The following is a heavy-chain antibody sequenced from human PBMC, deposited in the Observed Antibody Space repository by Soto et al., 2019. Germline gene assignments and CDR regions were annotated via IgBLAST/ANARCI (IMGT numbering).Heavy chain of an antibody. CDR1: GYSFASYW. D-gene: IGHD3-10*01. Sequence: PGVSLKISCKGSGYSFASYWIGWVRQMPGKGLEWMGSIYPGDSDTTYSPSFQGQVTISADKSINTAYLQWSRLEASDTAIYYCARRRYYLGSGSYSLPSMDVWGQGTTVTVSS. CDR2: IYPGDSDT. J-gene: IGHJ6*02. V-gene: IGHV5-51*01. CDR3: ARRRYYLGSGSYSLPSMDV.